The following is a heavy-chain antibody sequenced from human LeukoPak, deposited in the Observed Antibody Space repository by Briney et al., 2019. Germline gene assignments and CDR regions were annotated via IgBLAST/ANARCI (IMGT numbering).Heavy chain of an antibody. V-gene: IGHV4-59*01. CDR2: IYYSGGT. Sequence: SETLSLTCTVSGGSLNNYYWSWIRRPPGKALEWIGYIYYSGGTNYNPSLKSRVTISVDTSKNQFPLKLRSVTAADTALYYCARVDDWNALEYWGQGTLVTVSS. D-gene: IGHD1-1*01. CDR1: GGSLNNYY. J-gene: IGHJ4*02. CDR3: ARVDDWNALEY.